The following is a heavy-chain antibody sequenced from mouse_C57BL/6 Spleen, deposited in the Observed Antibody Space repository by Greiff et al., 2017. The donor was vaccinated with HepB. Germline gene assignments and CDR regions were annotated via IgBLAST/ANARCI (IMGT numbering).Heavy chain of an antibody. Sequence: VQLQQSGAELARPGASVKLSCKASGYTFTSYGISWVKQRTGQGLEWIGEIYPRSGNTYYNEKFKGKATLTADKSSSTAYMELRSLTSEDSAVYFCARDYDGYYGYAMDYWGQGTSVTVSS. CDR2: IYPRSGNT. CDR3: ARDYDGYYGYAMDY. J-gene: IGHJ4*01. CDR1: GYTFTSYG. D-gene: IGHD2-3*01. V-gene: IGHV1-81*01.